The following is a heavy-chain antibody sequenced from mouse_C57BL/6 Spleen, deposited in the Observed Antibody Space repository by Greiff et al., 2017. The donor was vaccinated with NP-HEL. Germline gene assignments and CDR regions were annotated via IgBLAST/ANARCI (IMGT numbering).Heavy chain of an antibody. J-gene: IGHJ3*01. D-gene: IGHD1-1*01. CDR1: GYSFTDYN. CDR2: INPNYGTT. CDR3: ARGGYYCGSSYGAWFAY. Sequence: VQLQQSGPELVKPGASVKISCKASGYSFTDYNMNWVKQSNGKSLEWIGVINPNYGTTSYNQKFKGKATLTVDQSSSTAYMQLNSLTSEDSAVYYCARGGYYCGSSYGAWFAYWGQGTLVTVSA. V-gene: IGHV1-39*01.